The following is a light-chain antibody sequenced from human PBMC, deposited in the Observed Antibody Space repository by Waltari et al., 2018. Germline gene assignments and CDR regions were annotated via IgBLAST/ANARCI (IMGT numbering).Light chain of an antibody. J-gene: IGKJ2*01. CDR3: QEYYGTPPDT. Sequence: DIVMTQSPDSLAVSLGERATINCKSSQSVLYSSNNKNYLAWYQQKPGQPPKLLIYWASTRESGVPDLFSGSGSGTDFTLTISSLQAEDVAVYYCQEYYGTPPDTFGQGTKLEIK. CDR1: QSVLYSSNNKNY. CDR2: WAS. V-gene: IGKV4-1*01.